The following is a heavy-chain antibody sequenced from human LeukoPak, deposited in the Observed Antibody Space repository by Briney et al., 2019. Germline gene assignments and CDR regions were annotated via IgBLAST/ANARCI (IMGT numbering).Heavy chain of an antibody. CDR1: GYTFTSYA. Sequence: ASVKVSCKASGYTFTSYAMNWVRQAPGQGLEWMGWINPNGGGTNYAQKFQGRVTMTRDTSISTAYMELSRLRSDDTAVYYCARAQSHYDSSGYYDYWGQGTLVTVSS. J-gene: IGHJ4*02. D-gene: IGHD3-22*01. V-gene: IGHV1-2*02. CDR3: ARAQSHYDSSGYYDY. CDR2: INPNGGGT.